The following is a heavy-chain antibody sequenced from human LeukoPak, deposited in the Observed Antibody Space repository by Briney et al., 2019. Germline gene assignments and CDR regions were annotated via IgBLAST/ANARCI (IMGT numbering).Heavy chain of an antibody. CDR2: IHNSGIT. CDR3: ARPYSTGNYYY. Sequence: SETLSLTCTVSGDSISSSSYSWGWIRQPPGKGLEWIGSIHNSGITYYSPSLESRVTMSVDTSKNQFSLELSSVTAADTAVYYCARPYSTGNYYYWGQGTLVTVSS. CDR1: GDSISSSSYS. D-gene: IGHD1-26*01. V-gene: IGHV4-39*01. J-gene: IGHJ4*02.